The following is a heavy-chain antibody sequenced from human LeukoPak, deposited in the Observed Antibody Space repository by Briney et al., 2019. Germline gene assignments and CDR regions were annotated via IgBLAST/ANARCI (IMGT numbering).Heavy chain of an antibody. CDR3: ARGPNDAFDI. CDR1: GGSISSYY. V-gene: IGHV4-59*01. CDR2: IYYSGST. J-gene: IGHJ3*02. Sequence: SETLSLTCTVSGGSISSYYWSWIRQPPGKGLEWIGYIYYSGSTNYNPSLKSRVTISVDTSKNQFSLKLNSVTAADTAVYYCARGPNDAFDIWGQGTMVTVSS.